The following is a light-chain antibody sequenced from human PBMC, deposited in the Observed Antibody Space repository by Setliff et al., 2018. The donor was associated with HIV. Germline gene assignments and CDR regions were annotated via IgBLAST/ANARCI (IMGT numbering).Light chain of an antibody. Sequence: SYELTQPPSVAVAPGETARITCGGDNIGSKSVHWYQQKSGQAPVLVVYDDSDRPSGIPERFSGSNSGNTATLTISRVEAVDEADYYCQVWDSSSDLLFGGGTKVTVL. V-gene: IGLV3-21*02. CDR2: DDS. J-gene: IGLJ3*02. CDR3: QVWDSSSDLL. CDR1: NIGSKS.